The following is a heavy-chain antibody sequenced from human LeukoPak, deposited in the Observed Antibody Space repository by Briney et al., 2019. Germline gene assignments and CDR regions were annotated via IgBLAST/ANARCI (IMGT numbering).Heavy chain of an antibody. Sequence: PGGSLRLSCAASGFTFSSYSMNWVRQAPGKGLEWVSYISSSSRTTYYADSVKGRFTISRDNAKNSLYLQMNSLRAEDTAVYYCASRIAAAISDAFDIWGQGTMVTVSS. CDR1: GFTFSSYS. CDR3: ASRIAAAISDAFDI. V-gene: IGHV3-48*01. J-gene: IGHJ3*02. D-gene: IGHD6-13*01. CDR2: ISSSSRTT.